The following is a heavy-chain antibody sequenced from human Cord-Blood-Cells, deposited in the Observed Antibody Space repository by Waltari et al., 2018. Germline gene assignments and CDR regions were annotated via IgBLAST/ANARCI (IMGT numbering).Heavy chain of an antibody. CDR3: ARVAGSYGFYYYYGMDV. J-gene: IGHJ6*02. Sequence: QVQLQQWGAGLLKPSETLSHTCAVYGGSLSGYYRSWLRQPPGKGLEWIGEINHSGNTNYNPSRKSLVTIAVDTAKNQFSLKLSSVTAADTAVYYCARVAGSYGFYYYYGMDVWGQGTTVTVSS. CDR2: INHSGNT. CDR1: GGSLSGYY. D-gene: IGHD5-18*01. V-gene: IGHV4-34*01.